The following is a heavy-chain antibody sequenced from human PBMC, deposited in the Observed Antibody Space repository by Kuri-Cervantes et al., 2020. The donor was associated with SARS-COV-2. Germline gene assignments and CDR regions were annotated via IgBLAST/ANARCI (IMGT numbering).Heavy chain of an antibody. J-gene: IGHJ4*02. CDR2: ISSSSSYI. CDR1: GFTFSSYS. V-gene: IGHV3-21*01. Sequence: GGSLRLSCAASGFTFSSYSMDWVRQAPGKGLEWVSSISSSSSYIYNADTGKGRFTIARDNTKNSLYLQMNSLRAEDTAVYYCARDHSSGSYPFDYWGQGTLVTVSS. CDR3: ARDHSSGSYPFDY. D-gene: IGHD1-26*01.